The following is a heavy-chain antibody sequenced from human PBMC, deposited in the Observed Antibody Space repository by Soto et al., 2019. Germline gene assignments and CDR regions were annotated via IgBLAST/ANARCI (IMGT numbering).Heavy chain of an antibody. D-gene: IGHD2-21*02. J-gene: IGHJ4*02. CDR1: GYSFTSYA. CDR3: ARGGHIAVVTASFDY. V-gene: IGHV1-3*01. Sequence: GASVKVSCKASGYSFTSYAIHWMRQAPGQRLEWMGWINAGNGNTKVPQKFQGRVTFTRDTSTTTVFMELSSLRSDDTAVYYCARGGHIAVVTASFDYWGQGTLVTVSS. CDR2: INAGNGNT.